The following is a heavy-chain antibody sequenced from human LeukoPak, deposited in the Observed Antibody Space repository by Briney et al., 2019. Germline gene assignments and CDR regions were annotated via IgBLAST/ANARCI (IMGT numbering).Heavy chain of an antibody. D-gene: IGHD3-3*01. V-gene: IGHV4-34*01. CDR3: ARGSTISVYYYYYMDV. CDR1: GGSFSGYY. CDR2: INHSGST. J-gene: IGHJ6*03. Sequence: SETRSLTCAVYGGSFSGYYWSWIRQPPGKGLEWIGEINHSGSTNYNPSLKSRVTISVDTSKNQFSLKLSSVTAADTAVYYCARGSTISVYYYYYMDVWGKGTTVTVSS.